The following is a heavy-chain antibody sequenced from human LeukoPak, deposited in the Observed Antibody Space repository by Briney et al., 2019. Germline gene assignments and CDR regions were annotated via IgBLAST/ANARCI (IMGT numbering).Heavy chain of an antibody. V-gene: IGHV1-2*02. D-gene: IGHD3-3*01. J-gene: IGHJ4*02. CDR3: ARGPPLTIFGVVSPY. Sequence: GASVKVSCKASGHTFTGYYMHWVRQAPGQGLEWMGWINPNSGGTNYAQKFQGRVTMTRDTSISTAYIELSRLRSDDTAVYYCARGPPLTIFGVVSPYWGQGTLVTVSS. CDR1: GHTFTGYY. CDR2: INPNSGGT.